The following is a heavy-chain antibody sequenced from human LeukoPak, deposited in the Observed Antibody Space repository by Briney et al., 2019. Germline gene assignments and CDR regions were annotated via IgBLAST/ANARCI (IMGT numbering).Heavy chain of an antibody. Sequence: ASVKVSCKASGYTFTGYYMHWVRQAPGQGLEWMGRIIPMFGIANYAQKFQGRVTITTDESTSTAYMELSSLRSEDTAVYYCAREVSVTTILDYWGQGTLVTVSS. CDR3: AREVSVTTILDY. CDR2: IIPMFGIA. J-gene: IGHJ4*02. D-gene: IGHD1-1*01. CDR1: GYTFTGYY. V-gene: IGHV1-69*05.